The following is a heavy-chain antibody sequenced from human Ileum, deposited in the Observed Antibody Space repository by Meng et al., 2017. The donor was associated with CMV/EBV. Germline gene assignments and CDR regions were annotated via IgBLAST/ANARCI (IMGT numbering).Heavy chain of an antibody. CDR2: INPSGGST. Sequence: ASGYPFTSYYMHWVRQAPGQGLEWMGIINPSGGSTSYAQKFQGRVTMTRDTSTSTVYMELSSLRSEDTAVYYCAREAPGVRNWFDPWGQGTLVTVSS. CDR3: AREAPGVRNWFDP. CDR1: GYPFTSYY. D-gene: IGHD3-22*01. V-gene: IGHV1-46*01. J-gene: IGHJ5*02.